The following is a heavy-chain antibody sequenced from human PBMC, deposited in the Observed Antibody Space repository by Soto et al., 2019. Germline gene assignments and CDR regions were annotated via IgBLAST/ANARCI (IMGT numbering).Heavy chain of an antibody. J-gene: IGHJ6*02. CDR3: ARDPFREVLWFGEPVYYYYYGMDV. CDR1: GYTFTGYY. Sequence: ASVKVSCKASGYTFTGYYMHWVRQAPGQGLEWMGWINPNSGGTNYAQKFQGRVTMTRDTPISTAYMELSRLRSDDTAVYYCARDPFREVLWFGEPVYYYYYGMDVWGQGTTVTVSS. CDR2: INPNSGGT. V-gene: IGHV1-2*02. D-gene: IGHD3-10*01.